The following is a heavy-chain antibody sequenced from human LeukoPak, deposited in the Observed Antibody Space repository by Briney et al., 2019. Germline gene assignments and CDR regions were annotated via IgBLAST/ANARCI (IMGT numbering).Heavy chain of an antibody. Sequence: ASVKASCKASGYTFTGYYMHWVRQAPGQGLEWMGWINPNSGGTNYALRFQGRVTMTRDTSISTAYLELSSLRSDDTAVYYCARVKSYYDLHNWGQGTMVTVSS. J-gene: IGHJ3*02. CDR2: INPNSGGT. V-gene: IGHV1-2*02. D-gene: IGHD3-22*01. CDR3: ARVKSYYDLHN. CDR1: GYTFTGYY.